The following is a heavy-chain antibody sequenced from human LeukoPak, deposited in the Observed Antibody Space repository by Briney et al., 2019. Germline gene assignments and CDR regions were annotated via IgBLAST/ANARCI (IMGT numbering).Heavy chain of an antibody. D-gene: IGHD3-10*01. V-gene: IGHV4-39*01. CDR1: GGSISSSNYN. CDR3: ANRGNYGYFDY. CDR2: FYYSGST. J-gene: IGHJ4*02. Sequence: SETLSLTCSVSGGSISSSNYNWGWVRQPPGKGLEWIGSFYYSGSTYYNPSLKSRVTIFADTSKNQFSLKVRSVTAADTAVYYCANRGNYGYFDYWGQGTLVTVSS.